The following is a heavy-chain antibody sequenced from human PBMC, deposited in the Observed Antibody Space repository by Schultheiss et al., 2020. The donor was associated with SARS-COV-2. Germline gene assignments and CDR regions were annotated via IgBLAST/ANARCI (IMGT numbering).Heavy chain of an antibody. J-gene: IGHJ4*02. CDR3: ATLLWGSGY. CDR1: GFTFSSYE. Sequence: GGSLRLSCAASGFTFSSYEMNWVRQAPGKGLEWVSYISSSGSTIYYADSVKGRFTISRDNSKNTLYLQMNSLRAEDTAVYYCATLLWGSGYWGQGTLVTVSS. D-gene: IGHD2-21*01. CDR2: ISSSGSTI. V-gene: IGHV3-48*03.